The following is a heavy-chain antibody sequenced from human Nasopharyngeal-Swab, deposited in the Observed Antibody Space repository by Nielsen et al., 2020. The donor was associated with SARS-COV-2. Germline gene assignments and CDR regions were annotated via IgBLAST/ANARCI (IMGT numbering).Heavy chain of an antibody. CDR3: ARDSARYPGGMDV. V-gene: IGHV1-2*06. J-gene: IGHJ6*02. CDR1: GYTFTGYY. Sequence: ASVKVSCKASGYTFTGYYMHWVRQAPGQGLEWMGRINPNSGGTNYAQKFQGRVTMTRDTSNSTAYMELSRLRSDDTAVYYCARDSARYPGGMDVWGQGTTVTVSS. D-gene: IGHD3-10*01. CDR2: INPNSGGT.